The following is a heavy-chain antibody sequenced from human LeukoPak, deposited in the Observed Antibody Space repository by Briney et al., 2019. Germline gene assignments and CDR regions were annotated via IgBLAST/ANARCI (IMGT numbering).Heavy chain of an antibody. Sequence: SETLSLTCAVSGGSISSGGYSWRWIRQPPGKGLEWIGYIYYSGSTYYNPSLKSRVTISVDTSKNQFSLKLSSVTAADTAVYYCARYGEWYYYYMDVWGEGTTVTVSS. D-gene: IGHD3-10*01. CDR2: IYYSGST. V-gene: IGHV4-30-4*07. J-gene: IGHJ6*03. CDR1: GGSISSGGYS. CDR3: ARYGEWYYYYMDV.